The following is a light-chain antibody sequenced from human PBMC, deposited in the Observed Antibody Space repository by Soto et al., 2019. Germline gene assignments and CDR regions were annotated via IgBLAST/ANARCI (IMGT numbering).Light chain of an antibody. CDR2: GAS. Sequence: EIVLTQSPGTLSLSPGERATLSCRASQSVSSSYIAWYQQRPGQAPRLLIYGASNRVSGSIPDRFSGSGSGTDFTLTISRLEPEDFAVYHCQQYGSSSTTFGQGTKVDI. CDR3: QQYGSSSTT. V-gene: IGKV3-20*01. CDR1: QSVSSSY. J-gene: IGKJ1*01.